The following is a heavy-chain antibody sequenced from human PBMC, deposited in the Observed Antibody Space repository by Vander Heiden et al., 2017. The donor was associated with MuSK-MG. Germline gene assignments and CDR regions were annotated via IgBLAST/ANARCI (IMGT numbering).Heavy chain of an antibody. Sequence: ELQLLESGGGLVQPGGSLRLTCAAPGFTFSRDAMNWVRQAPGKGLGWVAGFVGSGGGIYYADSVKGRFIVSRDNSKNTLSLQMSSLRAEDTAVYFCVKGLGYCSSASCYEDYWGQGTLVTVSS. D-gene: IGHD2-2*01. J-gene: IGHJ4*02. V-gene: IGHV3-23*01. CDR3: VKGLGYCSSASCYEDY. CDR2: FVGSGGGI. CDR1: GFTFSRDA.